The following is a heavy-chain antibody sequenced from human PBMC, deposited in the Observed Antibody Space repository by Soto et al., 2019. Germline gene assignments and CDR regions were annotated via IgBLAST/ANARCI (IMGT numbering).Heavy chain of an antibody. CDR1: GGSFSGYY. V-gene: IGHV4-34*01. CDR2: INHSGST. CDR3: ARGWRFIPAAISDYGMDV. D-gene: IGHD2-2*02. Sequence: SETLSLTCAVYGGSFSGYYWSWIRQPPGKGLEWIGEINHSGSTNYNPSLKSRVTISVDTSKNQFSLKLSSVTAADTAVYYCARGWRFIPAAISDYGMDVWGQGTTVTVS. J-gene: IGHJ6*02.